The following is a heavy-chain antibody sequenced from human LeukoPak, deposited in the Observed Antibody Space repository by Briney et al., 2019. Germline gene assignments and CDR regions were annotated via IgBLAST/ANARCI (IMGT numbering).Heavy chain of an antibody. CDR3: ALSAPDYYFDY. CDR2: IYSGGST. J-gene: IGHJ4*02. D-gene: IGHD6-25*01. CDR1: GFTVSSNY. V-gene: IGHV3-66*02. Sequence: AGGSLRLSCAASGFTVSSNYMSWVRQAPGEGLEWVSVIYSGGSTYYADSVKGRFTISRDNSKNTLYLQMNSLRAEDTAVYYCALSAPDYYFDYWGQGTLVTVSS.